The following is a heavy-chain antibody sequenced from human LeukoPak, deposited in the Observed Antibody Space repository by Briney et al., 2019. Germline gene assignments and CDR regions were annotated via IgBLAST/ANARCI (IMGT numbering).Heavy chain of an antibody. D-gene: IGHD3-22*01. CDR3: AGTYYYDSSGYYYSWFDP. Sequence: ASVKVSCKASGYTFTSYGISWVRLAPGQGLEWMGWISAYNGNTNYAQKLQGRVTMTTDTSTSTAYMELRSLRSDDTAVYYCAGTYYYDSSGYYYSWFDPWGQGTLVTVSS. CDR1: GYTFTSYG. CDR2: ISAYNGNT. V-gene: IGHV1-18*01. J-gene: IGHJ5*02.